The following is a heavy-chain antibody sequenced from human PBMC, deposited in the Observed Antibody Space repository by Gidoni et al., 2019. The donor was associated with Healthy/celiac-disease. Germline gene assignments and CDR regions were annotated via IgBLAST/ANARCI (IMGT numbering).Heavy chain of an antibody. CDR1: GGSFSGYY. CDR3: ARERGGRATTTVGLYYFDY. J-gene: IGHJ4*02. V-gene: IGHV4-34*01. Sequence: QVQLQQWGAGLLKPSETLSLTGAVYGGSFSGYYWSWIRRPPGKGLEWIGEINHSGSPNYNPSLKSRDTISVDTSKNQFSLKLSSVTAADTAVYYCARERGGRATTTVGLYYFDYWGQGTLVTVSS. D-gene: IGHD1-26*01. CDR2: INHSGSP.